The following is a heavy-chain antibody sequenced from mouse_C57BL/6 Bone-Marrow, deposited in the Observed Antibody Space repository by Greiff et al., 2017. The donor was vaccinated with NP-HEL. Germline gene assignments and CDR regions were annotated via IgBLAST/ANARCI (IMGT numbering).Heavy chain of an antibody. CDR3: ARKRYYGNYGDY. J-gene: IGHJ2*01. CDR1: GYTFTSYW. V-gene: IGHV1-53*01. D-gene: IGHD2-1*01. Sequence: QVQLQQPGTELVKPGASVKLSCKASGYTFTSYWMHWVKQRPGQGLEWIGNINPSNGGTNYNEKFKCQATLTVDKATSTAYMQLSSLTSEDTAIYYCARKRYYGNYGDYWGQGTTLTVSS. CDR2: INPSNGGT.